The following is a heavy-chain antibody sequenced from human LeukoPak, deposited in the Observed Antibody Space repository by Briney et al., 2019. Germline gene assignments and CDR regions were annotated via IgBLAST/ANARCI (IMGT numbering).Heavy chain of an antibody. CDR1: GFIFNNYG. Sequence: GGSLRLSCAASGFIFNNYGLIWVRQAPGKGLEWVSAISNDGGGTNCADFVKGRFTISRDNSKNTLFLQMNSLRAEDTALYYCARGSSGYFVDLWGQGTLVTVSS. CDR3: ARGSSGYFVDL. J-gene: IGHJ5*02. D-gene: IGHD3-22*01. CDR2: ISNDGGGT. V-gene: IGHV3-23*01.